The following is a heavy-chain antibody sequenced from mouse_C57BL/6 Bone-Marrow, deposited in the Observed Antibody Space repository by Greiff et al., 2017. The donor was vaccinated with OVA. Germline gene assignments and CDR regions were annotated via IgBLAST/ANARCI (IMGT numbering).Heavy chain of an antibody. CDR3: ASYYSNYDY. V-gene: IGHV1-69*01. J-gene: IGHJ2*01. Sequence: QVQLQQPGAELVMPGASVKLSCKASGYTFTSYWMHWVKQRPGQGLEWIGEIDPSDSYTNYNQKFKGKATLTADKSSSTAYMQLSSLTSEDSAVYFCASYYSNYDYWGQGTTLTVSS. CDR2: IDPSDSYT. D-gene: IGHD2-5*01. CDR1: GYTFTSYW.